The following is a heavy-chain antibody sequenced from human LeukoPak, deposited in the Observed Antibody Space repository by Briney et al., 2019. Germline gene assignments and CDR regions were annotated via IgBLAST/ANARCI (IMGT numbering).Heavy chain of an antibody. Sequence: GGSLRLSCAASGFTFSSYGMHWVRQAPGKGLEWVSAISGSGGSTYYADSVKGRFTISRDNSKNTLYLQMNSLRAEDTAVYYCAKDYYGSKAFDIWGQGTMVTVSS. D-gene: IGHD3-10*01. CDR1: GFTFSSYG. CDR3: AKDYYGSKAFDI. V-gene: IGHV3-23*01. CDR2: ISGSGGST. J-gene: IGHJ3*02.